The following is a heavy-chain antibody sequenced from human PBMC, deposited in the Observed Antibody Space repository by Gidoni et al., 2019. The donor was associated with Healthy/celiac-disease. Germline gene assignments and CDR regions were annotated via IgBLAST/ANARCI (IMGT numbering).Heavy chain of an antibody. Sequence: EVQLLESGGGLVQPGGSLRLSCAASGFTFSSYAMSWVRQAPGKGLEWVSAISGSGGSTYYADSVKGRFTISRDNSKNTLYLQMNSLRAEDTAVYYCAKDLLSPYYYDSSFFDYWGQGTLVTVSS. CDR2: ISGSGGST. CDR3: AKDLLSPYYYDSSFFDY. V-gene: IGHV3-23*01. CDR1: GFTFSSYA. J-gene: IGHJ4*02. D-gene: IGHD3-22*01.